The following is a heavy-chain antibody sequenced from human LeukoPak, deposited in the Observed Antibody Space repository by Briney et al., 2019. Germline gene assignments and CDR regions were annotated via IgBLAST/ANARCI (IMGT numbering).Heavy chain of an antibody. CDR1: GGSISSSSYY. J-gene: IGHJ5*01. V-gene: IGHV4-61*05. CDR2: IYYSGST. D-gene: IGHD6-13*01. Sequence: PSETLSLTCTVSGGSISSSSYYWGWIRQPPGKGLEWIGYIYYSGSTNYNPSLKSRVTISVDTSKNQFSLKLSSVTAADTAVYYCARAEPDLSPGYSSSWFDYWGQGTLVTVSS. CDR3: ARAEPDLSPGYSSSWFDY.